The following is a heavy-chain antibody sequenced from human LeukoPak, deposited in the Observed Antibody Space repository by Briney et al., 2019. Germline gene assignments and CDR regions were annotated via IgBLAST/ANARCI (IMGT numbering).Heavy chain of an antibody. CDR1: GFTFSSYW. CDR3: AKRGVVIRVILVGFHKEAYYFDS. CDR2: IKQDGREQ. J-gene: IGHJ4*02. V-gene: IGHV3-7*03. Sequence: GGSPRLSCAASGFTFSSYWMSWVRQAPGKGLEWVANIKQDGREQYYVASVKGRFTISRDNPKNTLYLQMTSPRTEDTAVYFCAKRGVVIRVILVGFHKEAYYFDSWGQGALVTVSS. D-gene: IGHD3-10*01.